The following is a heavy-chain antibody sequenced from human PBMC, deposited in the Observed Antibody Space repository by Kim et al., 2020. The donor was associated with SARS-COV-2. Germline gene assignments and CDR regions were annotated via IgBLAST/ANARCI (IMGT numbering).Heavy chain of an antibody. Sequence: KFQGRVTMTRDTSTSTVYMELSSLRSEDTAVYYCARGRQSWKLVGVAFDIWGQGTMVTVSS. V-gene: IGHV1-46*01. D-gene: IGHD2-8*02. CDR3: ARGRQSWKLVGVAFDI. J-gene: IGHJ3*02.